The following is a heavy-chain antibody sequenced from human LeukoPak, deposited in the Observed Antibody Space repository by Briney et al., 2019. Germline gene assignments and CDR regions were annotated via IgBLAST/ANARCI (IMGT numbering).Heavy chain of an antibody. D-gene: IGHD5-24*01. Sequence: SVKVSCKASGGTSSSYAISWVRQAPGQGLEWMGRIIPILGIANYAQKFQGRVTITADKSTSTAYMELSSLRSEDTAVYYCAREMATIIDYWGQGTLVTVSS. V-gene: IGHV1-69*04. CDR1: GGTSSSYA. CDR3: AREMATIIDY. CDR2: IIPILGIA. J-gene: IGHJ4*02.